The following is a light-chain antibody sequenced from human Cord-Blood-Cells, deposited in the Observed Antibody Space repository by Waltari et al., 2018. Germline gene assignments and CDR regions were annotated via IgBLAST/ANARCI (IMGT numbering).Light chain of an antibody. V-gene: IGKV1-5*01. CDR1: QSISSW. J-gene: IGKJ1*01. CDR2: DAS. Sequence: DIQVTQSPPTLSASVGDRVSITSRASQSISSWLAWYQKKPGKAPQLLIYDASSLQSGVPSRFSGSGSGTEFTLTISSLQPDDFATYYCQQYNSYSQTFGQGTKVEIK. CDR3: QQYNSYSQT.